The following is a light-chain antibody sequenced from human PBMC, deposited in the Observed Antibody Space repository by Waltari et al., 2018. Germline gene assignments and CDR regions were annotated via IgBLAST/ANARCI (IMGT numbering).Light chain of an antibody. V-gene: IGLV2-8*01. CDR1: SSDVGGYNY. CDR3: SSYAGNSVI. J-gene: IGLJ2*01. CDR2: EVT. Sequence: QSALTQPPSASGSPGQSVSISCTGTSSDVGGYNYVSWYQLHPGKAPKLMISEVTKRPSGVPDRFSGSKSGNTASLTVSGLQAEDEADYYCSSYAGNSVIFGGGTKLTVL.